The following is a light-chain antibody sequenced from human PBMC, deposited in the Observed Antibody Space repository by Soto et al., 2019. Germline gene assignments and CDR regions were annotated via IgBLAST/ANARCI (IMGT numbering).Light chain of an antibody. V-gene: IGKV3-20*01. Sequence: PGERATLSCRASQSVTSSCLAWYQQKPGQAPRLLIYGASSRATGIPDRFSGSGSGTDFTLTISRREPEDFAVYYCQQYANAPRTFGQGTKVEIK. J-gene: IGKJ1*01. CDR1: QSVTSSC. CDR3: QQYANAPRT. CDR2: GAS.